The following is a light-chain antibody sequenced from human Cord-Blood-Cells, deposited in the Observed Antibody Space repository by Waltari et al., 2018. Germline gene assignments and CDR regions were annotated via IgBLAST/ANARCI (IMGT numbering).Light chain of an antibody. CDR3: SSYAGSNNVV. CDR2: EVS. J-gene: IGLJ2*01. Sequence: QSALTQTPSASGSPGQSVTIPRTGTSSDAGGYNYVPRYPQHPGKAPKLMIYEVSKRPSRVPDRFAGSKSANTTALTVSGLQAEDDAAYYCSSYAGSNNVVFGGGTKLTVL. V-gene: IGLV2-8*01. CDR1: SSDAGGYNY.